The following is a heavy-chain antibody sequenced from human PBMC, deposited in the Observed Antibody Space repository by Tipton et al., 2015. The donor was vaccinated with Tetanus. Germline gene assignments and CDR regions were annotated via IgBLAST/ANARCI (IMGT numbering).Heavy chain of an antibody. CDR2: ISSDGSKK. D-gene: IGHD3-10*01. J-gene: IGHJ4*02. Sequence: SLRLSCAVSGFSFSDHAMHWVRQAPGKGLEWVAIISSDGSKKYYADSVKGRFTISGDNSKDTVYLQLNSLRTDDTALYYCAGGVGIYSPDYWGQGTLVTVSS. CDR1: GFSFSDHA. V-gene: IGHV3-30-3*01. CDR3: AGGVGIYSPDY.